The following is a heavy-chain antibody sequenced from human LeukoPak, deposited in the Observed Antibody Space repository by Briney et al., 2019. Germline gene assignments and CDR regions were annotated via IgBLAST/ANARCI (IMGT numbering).Heavy chain of an antibody. Sequence: GSLRLSCAASGFTFSSYAMHWVRQAPGKGLEWVAVISYDGSNKYYADSVKGRFTISRDNAKNSLYLQMNSLRAEDTAVYYCARIYVVDAFDIWGQGTMVTVSS. D-gene: IGHD2-15*01. CDR2: ISYDGSNK. V-gene: IGHV3-30-3*01. J-gene: IGHJ3*02. CDR1: GFTFSSYA. CDR3: ARIYVVDAFDI.